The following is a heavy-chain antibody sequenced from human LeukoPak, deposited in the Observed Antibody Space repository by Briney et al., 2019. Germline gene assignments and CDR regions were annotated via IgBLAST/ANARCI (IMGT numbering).Heavy chain of an antibody. CDR3: ARATNYYGSGSYGFDY. CDR2: IYHSGST. Sequence: SETLSLTCAVSGVSISSGGYSWSWIRQPPGEGLEWIGYIYHSGSTYYNPSLKSRVTISIDRSKNQFSLKLSSVTAADTAVYYCARATNYYGSGSYGFDYWGQGTLVTVSS. CDR1: GVSISSGGYS. V-gene: IGHV4-30-2*01. D-gene: IGHD3-10*01. J-gene: IGHJ4*02.